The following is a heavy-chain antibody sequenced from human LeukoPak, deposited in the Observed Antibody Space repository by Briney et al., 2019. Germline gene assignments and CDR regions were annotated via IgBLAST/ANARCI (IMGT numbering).Heavy chain of an antibody. D-gene: IGHD3-3*01. CDR1: GGSISSYY. J-gene: IGHJ4*02. Sequence: SETLSLTCTVSGGSISSYYWSWIRQPPGKGLEWIGYIYSSGSTNYNPSLNSRVTISVDTSKNQFSLKLSSVTAADTAVYYCARHYDFWSGYPGYFDYWGQGTLVTASS. CDR3: ARHYDFWSGYPGYFDY. CDR2: IYSSGST. V-gene: IGHV4-4*09.